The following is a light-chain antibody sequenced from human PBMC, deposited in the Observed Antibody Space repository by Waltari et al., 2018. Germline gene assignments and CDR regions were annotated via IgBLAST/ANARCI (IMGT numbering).Light chain of an antibody. J-gene: IGKJ5*01. CDR2: DAS. CDR1: RSVITY. CDR3: QQRGNWRLT. V-gene: IGKV3-11*01. Sequence: IVLTQSPATLSLSPGERATISCRASRSVITYLAWYQQKPGQAPRLLIYDASKRATGIPARFSGSGSGTDFALTISSVEPEDCAVYYCQQRGNWRLTFGQGTRLEIK.